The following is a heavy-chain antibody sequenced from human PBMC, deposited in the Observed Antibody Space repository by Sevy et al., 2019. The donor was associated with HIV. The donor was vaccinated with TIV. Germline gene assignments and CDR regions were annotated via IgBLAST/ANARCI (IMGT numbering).Heavy chain of an antibody. CDR3: ARHLIGDLYFFDY. CDR2: VYFSGST. D-gene: IGHD2-21*01. CDR1: GASISSSTYY. J-gene: IGHJ4*02. Sequence: TLSLTCSVSGASISSSTYYWGWIRQPPGKGLEWIGSVYFSGSTRYNPSLKSRVTISVDTSKNQFSLNLNSVTAADTAMYYCARHLIGDLYFFDYWGQGTLVTVSS. V-gene: IGHV4-39*01.